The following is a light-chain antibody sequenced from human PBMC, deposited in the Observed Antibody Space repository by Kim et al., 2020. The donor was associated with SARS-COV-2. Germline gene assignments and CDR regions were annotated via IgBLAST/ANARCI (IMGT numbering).Light chain of an antibody. CDR1: QSIGSW. V-gene: IGKV1-5*01. J-gene: IGKJ1*01. CDR2: DGS. Sequence: DVQMTQSPATLSALVGDRVTITCRASQSIGSWVAWYQQKPGQAPKLLIYDGSTLQSGVPSRFSGSGSGTEFSLTIRSLQPDDFASYYCQQYNTFPWTFGQGTKLEI. CDR3: QQYNTFPWT.